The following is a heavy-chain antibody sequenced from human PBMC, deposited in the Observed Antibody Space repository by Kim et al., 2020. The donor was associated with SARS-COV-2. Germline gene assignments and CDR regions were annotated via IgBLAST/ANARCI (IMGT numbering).Heavy chain of an antibody. V-gene: IGHV3-11*01. CDR3: ARVHRDSNYPNYYMDV. J-gene: IGHJ6*03. CDR1: GFIFSDYY. D-gene: IGHD4-4*01. CDR2: ISSSGTII. Sequence: GGSLRLSCAPSGFIFSDYYMTWIRQTPGKGLEWVSYISSSGTIINYADSMKGRFTISRDNTKNSLYLQINSLRAEDTAMYYCARVHRDSNYPNYYMDVWG.